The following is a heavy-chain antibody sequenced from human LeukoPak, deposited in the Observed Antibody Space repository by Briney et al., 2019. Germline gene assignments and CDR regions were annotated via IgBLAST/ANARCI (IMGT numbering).Heavy chain of an antibody. Sequence: PGGSLRLSCAASGFTFSDYYMSWIRQAPGKGLEWVSYISSSGSTIYYADSVKGRFTISRDNAKNSLYLQMNSLSAEDTAVYYCARGFSCSSTSCYGPFDYWGQGTLVTVSS. V-gene: IGHV3-11*04. CDR3: ARGFSCSSTSCYGPFDY. D-gene: IGHD2-2*01. CDR2: ISSSGSTI. CDR1: GFTFSDYY. J-gene: IGHJ4*02.